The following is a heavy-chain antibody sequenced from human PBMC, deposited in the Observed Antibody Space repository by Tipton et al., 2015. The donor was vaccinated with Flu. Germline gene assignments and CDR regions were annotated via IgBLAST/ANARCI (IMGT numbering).Heavy chain of an antibody. V-gene: IGHV3-33*01. J-gene: IGHJ3*02. CDR1: GFNFSSYG. CDR3: TRSYYYDSSGYDAFDI. CDR2: IWHDGSKQ. D-gene: IGHD3-22*01. Sequence: SLRLSCAASGFNFSSYGMHWVRQAPGKGLEWVAVIWHDGSKQYYGDSVKGRFTISRDNSMNTLYLRMNSLRAEDTAIYYCTRSYYYDSSGYDAFDIWGQGTMVTVSS.